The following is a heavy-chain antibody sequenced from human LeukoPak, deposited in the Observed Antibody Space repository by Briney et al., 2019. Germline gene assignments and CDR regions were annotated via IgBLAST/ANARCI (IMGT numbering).Heavy chain of an antibody. CDR1: GGTFSSYA. CDR2: INTNTGNP. V-gene: IGHV7-4-1*02. Sequence: ASVKVSCKASGGTFSSYAISWVRQAPGQGLEWMGRINTNTGNPTYAQGFTGRFVFSLDTSVSTAYLQISSLKAEDTAVYYCAREPYSSSLPPEYYYYGMDVWGQGTTVTVSS. J-gene: IGHJ6*02. D-gene: IGHD6-6*01. CDR3: AREPYSSSLPPEYYYYGMDV.